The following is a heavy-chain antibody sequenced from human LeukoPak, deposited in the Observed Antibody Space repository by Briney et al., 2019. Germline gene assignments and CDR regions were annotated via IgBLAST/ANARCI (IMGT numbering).Heavy chain of an antibody. CDR2: INPSGGST. J-gene: IGHJ4*02. V-gene: IGHV1-46*01. CDR1: GYTFTSYY. D-gene: IGHD6-13*01. Sequence: ASVKVSCKASGYTFTSYYMHWVRQAPGQGLEWMGIINPSGGSTSYAQKFQGRVTMTRDTSTSTVYMELSSLRSEDTAVYYCARVFRGIAAAGPYRGIDYWGQGTLVTVSS. CDR3: ARVFRGIAAAGPYRGIDY.